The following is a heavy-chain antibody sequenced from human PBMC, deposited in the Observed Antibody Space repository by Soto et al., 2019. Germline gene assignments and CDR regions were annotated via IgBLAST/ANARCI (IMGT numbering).Heavy chain of an antibody. V-gene: IGHV5-51*01. CDR3: ARGDGYCTNGVCYANWLDP. J-gene: IGHJ5*02. CDR1: GYSFTSYW. D-gene: IGHD2-8*01. Sequence: GESLKISCKGSGYSFTSYWIGWVRQMPGKGLEWMGIIYPGDSDTRYSPSFQGQVTISADKSISTAYLQWSSLKASDTAMYYCARGDGYCTNGVCYANWLDPWGQGTLVTVSS. CDR2: IYPGDSDT.